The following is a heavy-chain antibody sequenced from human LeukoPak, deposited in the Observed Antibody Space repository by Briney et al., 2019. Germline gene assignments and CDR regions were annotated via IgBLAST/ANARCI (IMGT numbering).Heavy chain of an antibody. Sequence: SVKVSCKASGGTFSSYAISWVRQAPGQGLEWMGGIIPIFGTANYAQKFQGRVTMTAGESTSTAYMELSSLRSDDTAVYYCARGPPPYTEGDLFYYYGLDVWGQGTTVTVSS. D-gene: IGHD3-16*01. CDR1: GGTFSSYA. J-gene: IGHJ6*02. V-gene: IGHV1-69*01. CDR2: IIPIFGTA. CDR3: ARGPPPYTEGDLFYYYGLDV.